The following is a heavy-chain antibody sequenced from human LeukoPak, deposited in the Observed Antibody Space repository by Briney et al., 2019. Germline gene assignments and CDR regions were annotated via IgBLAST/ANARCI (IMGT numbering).Heavy chain of an antibody. CDR1: GGSISSGDYY. D-gene: IGHD4-17*01. CDR2: IYHSGST. J-gene: IGHJ6*03. Sequence: SQTLSLTCTVSGGSISSGDYYWSWIRQPPGKGLEWIGYIYHSGSTYYNPSLKSRVTISVDTSKNQFSLKLSSVTAADTAVYYCARDLGAATVTTDYYYYMDVWGKGTTVTVSS. CDR3: ARDLGAATVTTDYYYYMDV. V-gene: IGHV4-30-4*08.